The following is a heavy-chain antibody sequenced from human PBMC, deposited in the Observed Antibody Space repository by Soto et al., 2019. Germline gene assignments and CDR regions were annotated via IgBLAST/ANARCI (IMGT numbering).Heavy chain of an antibody. Sequence: QVQLQESGPGLVKPSETLSLTCTVSGGSISSYYWTWIRQPPGKGLEWIGDIYYSGSTNFNPSLKSRVTISVDTSKNQSSLKLSSVTAADTAMYYCARAGSGWPIDYWGQGTLVTVSS. D-gene: IGHD1-26*01. CDR3: ARAGSGWPIDY. V-gene: IGHV4-59*01. J-gene: IGHJ4*02. CDR1: GGSISSYY. CDR2: IYYSGST.